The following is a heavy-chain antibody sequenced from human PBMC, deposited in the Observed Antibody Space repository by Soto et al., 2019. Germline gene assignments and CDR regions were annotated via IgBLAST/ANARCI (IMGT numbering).Heavy chain of an antibody. Sequence: VQLVESGGGLVKPGGSLRLSCAASGFTFSDHYMTWIRQAPGKGPEWLSYISGGGDIISYADSVKGRFIISRVNAKRSLYLQMNSLTVEDTAVYYCSRDPRLADYWGQGTLVTVSS. D-gene: IGHD6-25*01. CDR1: GFTFSDHY. V-gene: IGHV3-11*01. J-gene: IGHJ4*02. CDR3: SRDPRLADY. CDR2: ISGGGDII.